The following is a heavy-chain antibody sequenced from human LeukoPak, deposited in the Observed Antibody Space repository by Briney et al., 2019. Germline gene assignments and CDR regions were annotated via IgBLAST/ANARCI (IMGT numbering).Heavy chain of an antibody. CDR2: IYYSGST. V-gene: IGHV4-39*07. D-gene: IGHD2-15*01. Sequence: TSETLSLTCTVSGGSISSSSYYWGWIRQPPGNGLEWIGSIYYSGSTYYNPSLKSRVTISVDTSKNQFSLTLSSVTAADTAVYYCARSDSKLHFDYWGQGTLVTVSS. CDR3: ARSDSKLHFDY. J-gene: IGHJ4*02. CDR1: GGSISSSSYY.